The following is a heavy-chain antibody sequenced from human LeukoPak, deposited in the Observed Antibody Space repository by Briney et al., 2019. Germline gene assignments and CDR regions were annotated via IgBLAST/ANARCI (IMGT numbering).Heavy chain of an antibody. V-gene: IGHV1-2*02. J-gene: IGHJ4*02. CDR1: GYTFTGYY. Sequence: ASVKVSCKASGYTFTGYYMHWVRQAPGQGLEWMGWINPNSGGTNYAHKFQDRVTMTRDTSISTAYMELSRLTSDGTAVYYCARDDPYGSGYSYWGQGTLVTVSS. CDR2: INPNSGGT. CDR3: ARDDPYGSGYSY. D-gene: IGHD3-10*01.